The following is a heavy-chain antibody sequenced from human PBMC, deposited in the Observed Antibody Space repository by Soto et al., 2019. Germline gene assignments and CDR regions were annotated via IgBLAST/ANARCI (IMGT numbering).Heavy chain of an antibody. CDR2: INDSGNI. J-gene: IGHJ6*03. CDR1: GGSFSGYQ. Sequence: QVQLQQWGAGLLKPSETLSLTCAVYGGSFSGYQWTWIRQTPGKGLEWIGEINDSGNINYNPSLKGRVTILLGTPKKQISLKLSSVTAADSAMYYCARGLILWFGELSRRGGYYYYMDVWGKGTTVTVSS. CDR3: ARGLILWFGELSRRGGYYYYMDV. D-gene: IGHD3-10*01. V-gene: IGHV4-34*01.